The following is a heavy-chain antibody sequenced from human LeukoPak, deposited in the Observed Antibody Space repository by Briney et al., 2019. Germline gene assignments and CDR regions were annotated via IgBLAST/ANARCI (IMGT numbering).Heavy chain of an antibody. CDR2: INWNGGST. Sequence: GGSLGLSCAASGFTFDDYGMSWVRQAPGKGLEWVSGINWNGGSTGYADSVKGRFTISRDNAKNSLYLQMNSLRAEDTALYYCARDRLDIVATAWAYYYYYMDVWGKGTTVTVSS. CDR1: GFTFDDYG. J-gene: IGHJ6*03. V-gene: IGHV3-20*04. D-gene: IGHD5-12*01. CDR3: ARDRLDIVATAWAYYYYYMDV.